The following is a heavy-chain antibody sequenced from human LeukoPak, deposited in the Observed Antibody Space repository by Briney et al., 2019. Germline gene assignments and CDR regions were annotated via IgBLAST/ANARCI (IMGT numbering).Heavy chain of an antibody. Sequence: GGSLRLSCAASGFTFSRYGMHWVRQAPGKGLEWVAVISYDGSNNYYADSVKGRFTISRDNAKNSLYLQMNSLRAEDTAVYYCARDSPPDYWGQGTLATVSS. CDR1: GFTFSRYG. D-gene: IGHD1-14*01. CDR3: ARDSPPDY. CDR2: ISYDGSNN. J-gene: IGHJ4*02. V-gene: IGHV3-30*03.